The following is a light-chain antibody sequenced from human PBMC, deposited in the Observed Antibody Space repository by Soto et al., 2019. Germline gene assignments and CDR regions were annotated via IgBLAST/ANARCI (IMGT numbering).Light chain of an antibody. J-gene: IGKJ1*01. Sequence: DIQMTQSPSSLSASVGDRVTITCRASQDIANYLAWYQQKPGRVPKLLIYAAITLQSGVPSRFSGSRSGTDFALTISSLQPEDVATYYCQKYYNAPRTFGQGTKVE. CDR2: AAI. CDR1: QDIANY. CDR3: QKYYNAPRT. V-gene: IGKV1-27*01.